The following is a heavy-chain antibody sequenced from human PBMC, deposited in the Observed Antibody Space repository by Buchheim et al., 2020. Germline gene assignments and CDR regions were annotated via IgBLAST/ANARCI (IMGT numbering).Heavy chain of an antibody. V-gene: IGHV3-73*01. CDR2: IRSEGNNYAT. CDR3: VRDGDSSDIDFDY. D-gene: IGHD6-19*01. CDR1: GLTFSDSH. J-gene: IGHJ4*02. Sequence: EVQLVQSGGGLVQPGGSLKLSCAASGLTFSDSHVHWVRQASGKGLEGVGRIRSEGNNYATEHAASVKGRFTISINDSKNTAYLQMNSLKTEDTAVYYCVRDGDSSDIDFDYWGQGTL.